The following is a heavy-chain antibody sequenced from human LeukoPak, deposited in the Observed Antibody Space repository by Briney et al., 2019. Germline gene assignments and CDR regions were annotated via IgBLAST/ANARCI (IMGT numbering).Heavy chain of an antibody. Sequence: PGGSLRLSCAASGFTFSSYDMHWVRQATGKGLEWVSAIGTAGDTYYPGSVKGRFTISRENAKNSLYLQMNSLRAGDRSVYYCAAANLRLGELSLYYWGQGTLVTVSS. J-gene: IGHJ4*02. CDR1: GFTFSSYD. D-gene: IGHD3-16*02. CDR3: AAANLRLGELSLYY. V-gene: IGHV3-13*01. CDR2: IGTAGDT.